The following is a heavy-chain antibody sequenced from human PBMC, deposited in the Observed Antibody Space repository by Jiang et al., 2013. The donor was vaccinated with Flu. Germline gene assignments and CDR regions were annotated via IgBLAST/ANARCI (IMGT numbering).Heavy chain of an antibody. CDR1: GYSISSGYY. CDR3: ARDQITMVRGVIPKALWFDP. D-gene: IGHD3-10*01. J-gene: IGHJ5*02. CDR2: IYHSGST. V-gene: IGHV4-38-2*02. Sequence: GSGLVKPSETLSLTCAVSGYSISSGYYWGWIRQPPGKGLEWIGSIYHSGSTYYNPSLKSRVTISVDTSKNQFSLKLSSVTAADTAVYYCARDQITMVRGVIPKALWFDPWGQGILVTVS.